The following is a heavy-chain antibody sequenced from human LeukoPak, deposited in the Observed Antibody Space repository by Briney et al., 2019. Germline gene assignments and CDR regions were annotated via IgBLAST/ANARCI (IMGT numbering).Heavy chain of an antibody. CDR1: GGSISSGSYP. Sequence: PSETLSLTCSVSGGSISSGSYPWVWIRQPPGKGVEWIGTIDYSGGISYKLSLRSRVTISVDTPKNQFSLKVTSVTAADTAVYYCARRGGDDILTGYYVESWFDPWGQGTLVTVSS. CDR3: ARRGGDDILTGYYVESWFDP. D-gene: IGHD3-9*01. V-gene: IGHV4-39*01. CDR2: IDYSGGI. J-gene: IGHJ5*02.